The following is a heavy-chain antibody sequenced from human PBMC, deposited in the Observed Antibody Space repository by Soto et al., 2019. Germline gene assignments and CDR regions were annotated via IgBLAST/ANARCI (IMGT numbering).Heavy chain of an antibody. J-gene: IGHJ4*02. CDR1: GYTFTSYD. D-gene: IGHD3-3*01. Sequence: ASVKVSCKASGYTFTSYDINWVRQATGQGLDWMGWMNPNSGNTGYAQKFQGRVTMTRNTSISTAYMELSSLRSEDTAVYYCARGGYYDFWSGYFTENFDYWGQGTLVTVSS. V-gene: IGHV1-8*01. CDR3: ARGGYYDFWSGYFTENFDY. CDR2: MNPNSGNT.